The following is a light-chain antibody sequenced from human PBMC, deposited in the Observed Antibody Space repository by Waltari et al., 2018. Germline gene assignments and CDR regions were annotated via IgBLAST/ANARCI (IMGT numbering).Light chain of an antibody. Sequence: DIQMTQSPSSLSASVVDRVTITCRASQSIAGYLNWYQQKPGKAPNLLIYAASSLQSGVPSRFSGSGSGTDFTLTISSLQPDDFATYYCQQSYNTPYTFGQGTKLEI. J-gene: IGKJ2*01. CDR2: AAS. CDR3: QQSYNTPYT. V-gene: IGKV1-39*01. CDR1: QSIAGY.